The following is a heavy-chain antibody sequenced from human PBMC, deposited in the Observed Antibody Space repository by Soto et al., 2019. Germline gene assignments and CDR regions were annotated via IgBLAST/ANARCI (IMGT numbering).Heavy chain of an antibody. CDR1: GGSIGSGGYY. D-gene: IGHD4-17*01. J-gene: IGHJ4*02. CDR3: ARAIDYGDYVYYFDY. CDR2: IYHSGST. Sequence: SETLSLTCIVSGGSIGSGGYYWSWIRQHPGKGLEWIGHIYHSGSTNYNPSLKSRVTISVDTSKNQFSLKLSSVTAADTAVYYCARAIDYGDYVYYFDYWGQGTLVTVSS. V-gene: IGHV4-61*08.